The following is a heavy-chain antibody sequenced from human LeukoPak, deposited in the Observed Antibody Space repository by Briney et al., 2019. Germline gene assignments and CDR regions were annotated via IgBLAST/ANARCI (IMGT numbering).Heavy chain of an antibody. J-gene: IGHJ5*02. V-gene: IGHV1-8*01. D-gene: IGHD2-2*01. CDR1: GYTFTSYD. CDR3: ARVYCSSPSCYHWFDP. CDR2: MNPNSRNT. Sequence: ASVKVSCKASGYTFTSYDINWVREATGQGLEWKGWMNPNSRNTGYAQKFQGRVTMTSNTSISTAYMDLSSLRSEDTAVYYCARVYCSSPSCYHWFDPWGQGTLLTVSS.